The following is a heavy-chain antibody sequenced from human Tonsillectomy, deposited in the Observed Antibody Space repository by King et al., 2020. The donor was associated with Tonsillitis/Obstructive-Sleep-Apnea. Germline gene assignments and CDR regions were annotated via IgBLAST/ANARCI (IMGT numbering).Heavy chain of an antibody. CDR2: ISYDGSNK. V-gene: IGHV3-30*01. D-gene: IGHD2-15*01. Sequence: VQLVESGGGVVQPGRSLRLSCAASGFTFSSYAMHWVRQAPGKGLEWVAVISYDGSNKYYADSVKGRFTTSRDNSKNRLYLQMNSLRAEDTAVYYCARGRGYCSGGSCYLFDYWGQGTLVTVSS. CDR3: ARGRGYCSGGSCYLFDY. J-gene: IGHJ4*02. CDR1: GFTFSSYA.